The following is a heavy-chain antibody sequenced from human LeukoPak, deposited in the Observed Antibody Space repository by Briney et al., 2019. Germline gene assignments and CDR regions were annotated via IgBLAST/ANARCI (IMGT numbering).Heavy chain of an antibody. V-gene: IGHV1-24*01. J-gene: IGHJ3*02. CDR3: ATEKGVRRWRQGAFDI. CDR2: FDPEDGET. Sequence: ASVKVSCKVSGYTLTELSMHWVRQAPGKGLEWMGGFDPEDGETIYAQKFQGRVTMTEDTSTDKAYMELSSLGSEDTAVYCCATEKGVRRWRQGAFDIWGQGTMVTVSS. D-gene: IGHD5-18*01. CDR1: GYTLTELS.